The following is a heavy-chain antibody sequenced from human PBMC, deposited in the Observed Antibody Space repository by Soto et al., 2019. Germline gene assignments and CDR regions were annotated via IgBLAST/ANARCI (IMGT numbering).Heavy chain of an antibody. CDR3: AGGMAGLDF. V-gene: IGHV3-74*01. Sequence: DVQLVESGGGVVQPGGSLRLSCAASGLSFNIYWMHWVRQVPGKGLVWLARINSDGSHTIYVDSVKGRFTISRDNVKNTVFLQLDSLRDEDTGVYYCAGGMAGLDFWGQGTTVTVSS. J-gene: IGHJ6*02. CDR2: INSDGSHT. CDR1: GLSFNIYW.